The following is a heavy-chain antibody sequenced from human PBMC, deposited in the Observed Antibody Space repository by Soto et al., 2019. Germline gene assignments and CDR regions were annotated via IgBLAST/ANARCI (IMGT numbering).Heavy chain of an antibody. CDR2: IYYSGSP. CDR1: GGSISSSSYY. D-gene: IGHD1-26*01. Sequence: PSETLSLTCTVSGGSISSSSYYWGWIRQPPGKGLEWIGSIYYSGSPYYHPSLKSRVTISVDTSKNQFSPKLSSVTAADTAVYYCSGLIVGAPMGYYNYALDVSGQGTSVT. J-gene: IGHJ6*02. CDR3: SGLIVGAPMGYYNYALDV. V-gene: IGHV4-39*01.